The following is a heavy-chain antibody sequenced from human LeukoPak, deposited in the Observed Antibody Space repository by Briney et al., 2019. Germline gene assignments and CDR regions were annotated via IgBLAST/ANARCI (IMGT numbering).Heavy chain of an antibody. V-gene: IGHV3-23*01. CDR2: ISGSGGST. Sequence: GGSLRLSCAASGFTFSSYAMSWVRQAPGKGLEWVSAISGSGGSTYYADSVKGRFTISRDNSKNTLYLQMNSLRAEDTAVYYCAKKGVAGSRGSKWDYYYYYMDVWGKGTTVTVSS. J-gene: IGHJ6*03. D-gene: IGHD6-19*01. CDR3: AKKGVAGSRGSKWDYYYYYMDV. CDR1: GFTFSSYA.